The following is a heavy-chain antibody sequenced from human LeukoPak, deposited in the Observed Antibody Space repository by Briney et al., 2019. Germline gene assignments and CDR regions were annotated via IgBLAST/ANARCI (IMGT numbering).Heavy chain of an antibody. CDR3: ARKVVGATYNWFDP. V-gene: IGHV4-4*08. CDR1: GGSISTYY. Sequence: SETLSLTCTVSGGSISTYYWSWIRQPPGKGLEWIGRIYTSGSTNYNPSLKSRVTISVDTSKNQFSLKLSSVTAADTAVYYCARKVVGATYNWFDPWAREPWSPSPQ. CDR2: IYTSGST. D-gene: IGHD1-26*01. J-gene: IGHJ5*02.